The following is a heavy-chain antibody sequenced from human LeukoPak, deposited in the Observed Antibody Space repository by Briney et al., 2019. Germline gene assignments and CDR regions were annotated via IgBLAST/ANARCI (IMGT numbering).Heavy chain of an antibody. CDR3: ARHSATFGLGYYYYMDV. D-gene: IGHD3-10*02. Sequence: PSETLSLTCTVSGGSISSSSYYWGWIRQPPGKGLEWIGSIYYSGGTYYNPSLKSRVTISVDTSKNQFSLKLSSVTAADTAVYYCARHSATFGLGYYYYMDVWGKGTTVTISS. CDR2: IYYSGGT. J-gene: IGHJ6*03. CDR1: GGSISSSSYY. V-gene: IGHV4-39*01.